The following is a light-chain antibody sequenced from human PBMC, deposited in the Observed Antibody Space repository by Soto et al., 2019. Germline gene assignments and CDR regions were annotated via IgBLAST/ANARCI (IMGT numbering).Light chain of an antibody. CDR3: QRYNSYST. CDR2: KAS. J-gene: IGKJ1*01. CDR1: QSISSW. V-gene: IGKV1-5*03. Sequence: DIQMTQSPSTLSASVGDRVTITCRASQSISSWLAWYQQKPGKAPKLLIYKASSLESGVQSRFSGSGSGTEFTLTISSLKPDDFETYYCQRYNSYSTFGKGTKVDIK.